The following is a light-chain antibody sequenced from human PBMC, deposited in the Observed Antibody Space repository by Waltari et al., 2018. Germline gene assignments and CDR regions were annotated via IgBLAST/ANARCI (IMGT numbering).Light chain of an antibody. Sequence: QSALTQPASVSGSPGQSITISCTGTSSDVGGYNYVSWYQQHPGKAPKLMIYDVINRPSGVSNRFSGSKSGNTASLTISGLQAEDEADYYCSSYTSSSPCVFGTGTKVTVL. V-gene: IGLV2-14*03. J-gene: IGLJ1*01. CDR3: SSYTSSSPCV. CDR2: DVI. CDR1: SSDVGGYNY.